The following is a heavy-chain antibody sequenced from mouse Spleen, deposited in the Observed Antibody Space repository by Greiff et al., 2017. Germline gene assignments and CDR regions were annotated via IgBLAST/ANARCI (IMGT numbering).Heavy chain of an antibody. CDR1: GFTFSSYA. CDR2: ISDGGSYT. D-gene: IGHD2-3*01. Sequence: EVKLMESGGGLVKPGGSLKLSCAASGFTFSSYAMSWVRQTPEKRLEWVATISDGGSYTYYPDNVKGRFTISRDNAKNNLYLQMSHLKSEDTAMYYCARGDGYYGYFDVWGTGTTVTVSS. V-gene: IGHV5-4*03. CDR3: ARGDGYYGYFDV. J-gene: IGHJ1*03.